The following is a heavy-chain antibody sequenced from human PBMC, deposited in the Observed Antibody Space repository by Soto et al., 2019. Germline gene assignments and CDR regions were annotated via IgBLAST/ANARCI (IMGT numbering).Heavy chain of an antibody. CDR2: IVVGSGNT. Sequence: SVKVSCKASGFTFTSSSVQWVRQARGQRLEWIGWIVVGSGNTNYAQKFQERVTITRDMSTSTAYMELSSLRSEDTAAYYCAAELDYGDYLNDYWGQGTLVTVSS. V-gene: IGHV1-58*01. D-gene: IGHD4-17*01. CDR1: GFTFTSSS. CDR3: AAELDYGDYLNDY. J-gene: IGHJ4*02.